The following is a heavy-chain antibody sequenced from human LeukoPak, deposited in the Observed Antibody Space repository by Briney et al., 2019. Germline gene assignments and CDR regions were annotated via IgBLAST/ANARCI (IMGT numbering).Heavy chain of an antibody. J-gene: IGHJ4*02. CDR3: ARAPGYYGSGSLVYYFDY. V-gene: IGHV4-4*07. CDR2: IYTSGST. D-gene: IGHD3-10*01. Sequence: SETLSLTCTVSGGSISSYYWSWIRQPAGKGLEWIGRIYTSGSTNYNPSLKSRVTMSVDTSENQFSLKLSSVTAADTAVYYCARAPGYYGSGSLVYYFDYWGQGTLVTVSS. CDR1: GGSISSYY.